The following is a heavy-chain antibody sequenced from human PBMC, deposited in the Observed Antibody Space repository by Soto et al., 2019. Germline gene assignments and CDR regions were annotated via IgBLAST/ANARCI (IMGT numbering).Heavy chain of an antibody. CDR3: ATWHLREHAYDI. CDR1: GLTVSGKKY. V-gene: IGHV3-53*01. D-gene: IGHD4-17*01. CDR2: LYDVDGT. J-gene: IGHJ3*02. Sequence: DVQLVESGGGLIQPGGSLRLSCAAFGLTVSGKKYLAWVRQAPGRGLEWVSALYDVDGTYYADSVKGRFTTSGDSSKTIMYLQMNNLRPDDTAVYYCATWHLREHAYDIWGQGTAVTVSS.